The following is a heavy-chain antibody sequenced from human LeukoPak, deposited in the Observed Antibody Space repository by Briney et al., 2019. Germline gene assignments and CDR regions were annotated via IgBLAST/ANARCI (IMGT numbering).Heavy chain of an antibody. Sequence: SETLSLTCTVSGGSISSYYWSWLRQPPGKGLEWIGYIYHSGSTYYNPSLKSRVTISVDTSKNQFSLKLSSVTAADTAVYYCARQRFPTIAAAASGYWGQGTLVTVSS. V-gene: IGHV4-59*04. D-gene: IGHD6-13*01. CDR2: IYHSGST. CDR3: ARQRFPTIAAAASGY. J-gene: IGHJ4*02. CDR1: GGSISSYY.